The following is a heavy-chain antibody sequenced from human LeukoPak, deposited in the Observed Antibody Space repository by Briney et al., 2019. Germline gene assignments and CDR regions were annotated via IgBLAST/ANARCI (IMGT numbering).Heavy chain of an antibody. Sequence: GGSLRLSRAASGFTFSSYAMHWVRQAPGKGLEWVAVISYDGSNKYYADSVKGRFTISRDNSKNTLYLQMSSLRAEDTAVYYCAKDLGEDDSSGYYYYGLDVWGQGATVTVSS. J-gene: IGHJ6*02. D-gene: IGHD3-22*01. CDR1: GFTFSSYA. CDR2: ISYDGSNK. V-gene: IGHV3-30*04. CDR3: AKDLGEDDSSGYYYYGLDV.